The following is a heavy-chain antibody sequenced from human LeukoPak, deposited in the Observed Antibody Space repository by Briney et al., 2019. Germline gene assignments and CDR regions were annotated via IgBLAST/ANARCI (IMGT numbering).Heavy chain of an antibody. Sequence: SETLSLTCTVSFNSIRSSSYYWGWIRQFPGKGLEWIGYIYYTGSTYYSSSLESRVTISVDTSNNQFSLRLNSVTAADTAVYYCASRYYYDSSGYFLYWGQGTLVTVSS. J-gene: IGHJ4*02. D-gene: IGHD3-22*01. V-gene: IGHV4-39*01. CDR2: IYYTGST. CDR3: ASRYYYDSSGYFLY. CDR1: FNSIRSSSYY.